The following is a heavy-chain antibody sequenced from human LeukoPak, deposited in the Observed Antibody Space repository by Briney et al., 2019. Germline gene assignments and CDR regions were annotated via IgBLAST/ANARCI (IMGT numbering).Heavy chain of an antibody. V-gene: IGHV4-59*01. D-gene: IGHD1-26*01. J-gene: IGHJ4*02. CDR1: SVSISSYY. CDR3: ARDREWDLQSXRYFDX. Sequence: SETLSLICTVSSVSISSYYWNWIRQPPGKGLEWIGYIHYSGRTNYNPSLESRVTISADTSKNQFSLKLNSVTAADTAVYYCARDREWDLQSXRYFDXWXXGTXXTVSS. CDR2: IHYSGRT.